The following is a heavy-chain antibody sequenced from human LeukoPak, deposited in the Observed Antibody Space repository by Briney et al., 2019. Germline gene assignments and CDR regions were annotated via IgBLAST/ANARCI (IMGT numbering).Heavy chain of an antibody. CDR1: GFTFEDHV. J-gene: IGHJ4*02. CDR3: AKDLGGSATTV. V-gene: IGHV3-9*01. D-gene: IGHD2-2*01. Sequence: SLRLSCAASGFTFEDHVMHWVRQAPGKGLEWGSSISWSGDRMGYADAVKGRFTISRDDAKNSLFLQMNSLRVEDTALYYCAKDLGGSATTVWGQGTLVTVSS. CDR2: ISWSGDRM.